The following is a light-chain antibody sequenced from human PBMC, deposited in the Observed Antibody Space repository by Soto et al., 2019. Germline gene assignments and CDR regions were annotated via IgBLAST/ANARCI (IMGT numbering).Light chain of an antibody. Sequence: QTVVTQEPSFSVSPGRTVTLTCGLSSGSVSTNYYPSWYQQTPGQAPRTLIYSTNTRSSGVPDRFSGSILGNKAALTITGAQAEDESDYYCVLYMGGGIWVFGGGTKVTVL. CDR2: STN. J-gene: IGLJ3*02. CDR1: SGSVSTNYY. V-gene: IGLV8-61*01. CDR3: VLYMGGGIWV.